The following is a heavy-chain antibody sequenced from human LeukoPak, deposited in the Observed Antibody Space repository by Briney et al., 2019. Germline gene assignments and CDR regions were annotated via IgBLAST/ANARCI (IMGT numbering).Heavy chain of an antibody. V-gene: IGHV3-30*18. J-gene: IGHJ4*02. Sequence: SGRSLRLSCAASGFTFSSYGMHWVRQAPGKGLEWVAVISYDGSNKYYADSVKGRFTISRDNSKNTLYLQMNSLRAEDTAVYYCAKSSADAFTDFDYWGQGTLVTVSS. CDR2: ISYDGSNK. D-gene: IGHD3-10*01. CDR3: AKSSADAFTDFDY. CDR1: GFTFSSYG.